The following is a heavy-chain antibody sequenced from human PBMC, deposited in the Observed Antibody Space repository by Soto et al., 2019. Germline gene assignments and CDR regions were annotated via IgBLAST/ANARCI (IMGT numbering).Heavy chain of an antibody. CDR3: AKAHRGGWYPYYYYYMDV. V-gene: IGHV3-9*01. D-gene: IGHD6-19*01. CDR2: ISWNSGSI. Sequence: GGSLRLSCAASGFTFDDYAMHWVRQAPGKGLEWVSGISWNSGSIGYADSVKGRFTISRDNAKNSLYLQMNSLRAEDTALYYCAKAHRGGWYPYYYYYMDVWGKGTTVTVSS. J-gene: IGHJ6*03. CDR1: GFTFDDYA.